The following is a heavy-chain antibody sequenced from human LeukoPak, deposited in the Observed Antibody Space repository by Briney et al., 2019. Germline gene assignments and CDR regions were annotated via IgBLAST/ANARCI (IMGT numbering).Heavy chain of an antibody. CDR2: VAYDGYAGNEK. D-gene: IGHD3-10*01. V-gene: IGHV3-30*18. CDR1: GFTFSSYS. CDR3: AKGSTDYYGSGSYYLDN. J-gene: IGHJ4*02. Sequence: GGSLRLSCAASGFTFSSYSMHWVRQAPGKGLQWVAVVAYDGYAGNEKDYAESAEGRFTISRDNSKNTVYLQMNNLRPEDTAVYFCAKGSTDYYGSGSYYLDNWGQGTLVTVSS.